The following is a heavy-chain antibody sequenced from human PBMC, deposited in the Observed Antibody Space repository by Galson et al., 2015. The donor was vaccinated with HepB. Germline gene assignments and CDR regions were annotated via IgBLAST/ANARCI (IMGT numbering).Heavy chain of an antibody. CDR1: GFTFSSYA. CDR3: ARAGGGYVWWSMNALDY. V-gene: IGHV3-30*04. D-gene: IGHD3-16*01. Sequence: SLRLSCAASGFTFSSYAMHWVRQAPGKGLEWVAVISYDGSNKYYADSVKGRFTISRDNSKNTLYLQMNSLRAEDTAVYYCARAGGGYVWWSMNALDYWGQGTLVTVSS. CDR2: ISYDGSNK. J-gene: IGHJ4*02.